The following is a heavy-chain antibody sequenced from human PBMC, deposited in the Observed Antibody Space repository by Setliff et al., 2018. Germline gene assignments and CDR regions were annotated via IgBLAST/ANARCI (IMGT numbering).Heavy chain of an antibody. Sequence: ASVKVSCKASGYTLTNYYMHWVRQAPGQGLEWMGIINPSGGLTRYAQKFQGRVTMTRDTPTSTVYMEVISLRSEDTGVYFCARDRFYNSWSGTSITAPHDAFDIWGQGTMVTVSS. CDR3: ARDRFYNSWSGTSITAPHDAFDI. CDR1: GYTLTNYY. V-gene: IGHV1-46*03. CDR2: INPSGGLT. J-gene: IGHJ3*02. D-gene: IGHD3-3*01.